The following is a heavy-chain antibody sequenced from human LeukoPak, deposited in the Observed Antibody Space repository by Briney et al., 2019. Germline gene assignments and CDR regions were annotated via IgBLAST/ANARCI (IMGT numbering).Heavy chain of an antibody. Sequence: GGSLRLSCAASGFTFSDYYMSWIRQAPGKGLEWVSYISSSGSTIYYADSVKGRSTISRDNAKNSLYLQMNSLRAEDTAVYYCARAKPKNMVRGLIMRRESRYYFDYWGQGTLVTVSS. CDR3: ARAKPKNMVRGLIMRRESRYYFDY. V-gene: IGHV3-11*01. CDR2: ISSSGSTI. CDR1: GFTFSDYY. D-gene: IGHD3-10*01. J-gene: IGHJ4*02.